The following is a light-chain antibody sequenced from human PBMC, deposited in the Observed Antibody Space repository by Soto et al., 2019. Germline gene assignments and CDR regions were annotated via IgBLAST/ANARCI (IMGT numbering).Light chain of an antibody. CDR2: EVT. CDR3: SSYGGRNNLL. V-gene: IGLV2-8*01. Sequence: QSALTQPPSASGSTGQSVTISCTGTSSDVGGYTYVSWYQQHPGKAPKLMIYEVTKRPSGVPDRFSGSKSGNTASLTVSVLQAEDEADYYCSSYGGRNNLLFGGGTKLTVL. J-gene: IGLJ2*01. CDR1: SSDVGGYTY.